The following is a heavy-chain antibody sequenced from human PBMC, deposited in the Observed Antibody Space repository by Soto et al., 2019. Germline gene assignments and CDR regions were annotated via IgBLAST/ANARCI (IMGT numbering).Heavy chain of an antibody. CDR3: ARGPSDIVVVVAAKYYFDY. CDR1: GGSFSGYY. V-gene: IGHV4-34*01. CDR2: INNSGST. J-gene: IGHJ4*02. D-gene: IGHD2-15*01. Sequence: QVQLQQWGAGLLKPSETLSLTCAVYGGSFSGYYWSWIRQPPGKGLEWVGEINNSGSTNYNPSLKSRVTISVDTSKNQFSLKLSSVTAADTAVYYCARGPSDIVVVVAAKYYFDYWGQGTLVTVSS.